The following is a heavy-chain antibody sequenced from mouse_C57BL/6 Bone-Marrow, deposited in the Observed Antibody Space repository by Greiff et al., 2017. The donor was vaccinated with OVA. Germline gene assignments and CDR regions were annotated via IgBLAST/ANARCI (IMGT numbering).Heavy chain of an antibody. D-gene: IGHD2-1*01. J-gene: IGHJ3*01. V-gene: IGHV1-69*01. CDR2: IDPSDSYT. CDR3: ASERNYQTWFAY. CDR1: GYTFTSYW. Sequence: QIQLQQPGAELVMPGASVKLSCKASGYTFTSYWMHWVKQRPGQGLEWIGEIDPSDSYTNYNQKFKGKSTLTVDKSSSTAYMQLSSLTSEDSAVYYSASERNYQTWFAYWGQGTLVTVSA.